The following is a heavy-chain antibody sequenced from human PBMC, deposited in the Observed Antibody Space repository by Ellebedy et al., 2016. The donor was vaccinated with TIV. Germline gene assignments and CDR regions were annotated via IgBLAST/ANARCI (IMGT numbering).Heavy chain of an antibody. J-gene: IGHJ4*02. D-gene: IGHD3-22*01. Sequence: AASVKVSCKASGGSFSKNAVTWVRQAPGQGLEWMGWIIPISDSANYAHQFQGRVTIIADRSTSTATLELSSLRSDDTAVYYCAASSFYGTMILHWGQGTLVTVSS. CDR2: IIPISDSA. V-gene: IGHV1-69*13. CDR1: GGSFSKNA. CDR3: AASSFYGTMILH.